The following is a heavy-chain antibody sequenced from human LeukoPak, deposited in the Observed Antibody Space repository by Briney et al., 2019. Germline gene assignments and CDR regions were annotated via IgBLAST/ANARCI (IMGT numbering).Heavy chain of an antibody. CDR2: IIPIFGTA. CDR3: ARDSGSYYNWFDP. Sequence: SVKVSCKASGYTFTSYYMHWVRQAPGQGLEWMGGIIPIFGTANYAQKFQGRVTITADESTSTAYMELSSLRSEDTAVYYCARDSGSYYNWFDPWGQGTLATVSS. J-gene: IGHJ5*02. V-gene: IGHV1-69*13. CDR1: GYTFTSYY. D-gene: IGHD3-10*01.